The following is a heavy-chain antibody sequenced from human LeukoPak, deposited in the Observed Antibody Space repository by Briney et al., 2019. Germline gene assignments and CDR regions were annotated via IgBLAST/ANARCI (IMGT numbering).Heavy chain of an antibody. CDR2: MYYSGST. J-gene: IGHJ4*02. V-gene: IGHV4-59*01. Sequence: SETLSLTCTVSGASIINYYWSCLRQPPGKGLEWIGYMYYSGSTKYNPSLKSRVTISVDTSRNQFSLKLSSVTAADTAVYYCARSSTGSYFDYWGQGTLVTVSS. D-gene: IGHD3-3*02. CDR1: GASIINYY. CDR3: ARSSTGSYFDY.